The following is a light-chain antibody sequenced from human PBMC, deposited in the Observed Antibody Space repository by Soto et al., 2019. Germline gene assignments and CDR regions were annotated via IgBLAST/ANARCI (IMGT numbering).Light chain of an antibody. CDR1: QDISSW. V-gene: IGKV1D-12*01. Sequence: DLQMTQSPSSVSASVGDRVTITCRASQDISSWLAWYQQKPGTAPNLLIYATSTLQSGVPSRFSGSGFGTDFTLTISSLQPEDFATYYCQQTNSFPMTFGQGTRLEIK. CDR3: QQTNSFPMT. CDR2: ATS. J-gene: IGKJ5*01.